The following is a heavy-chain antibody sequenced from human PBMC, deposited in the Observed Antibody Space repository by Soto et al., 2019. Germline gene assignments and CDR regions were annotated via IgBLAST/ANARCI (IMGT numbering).Heavy chain of an antibody. CDR2: INPSGGST. V-gene: IGHV1-46*03. CDR1: GYTFTSYY. D-gene: IGHD3-16*02. Sequence: GASVKVSCKASGYTFTSYYMHWVRQAPGRGLEWMGIINPSGGSTSYAQKFQGRVTMTRDTSTSTVYMKLSSLRSEDTAVYYCAIMITFGGVIVSRAFDIWGQGTMVTVSS. CDR3: AIMITFGGVIVSRAFDI. J-gene: IGHJ3*02.